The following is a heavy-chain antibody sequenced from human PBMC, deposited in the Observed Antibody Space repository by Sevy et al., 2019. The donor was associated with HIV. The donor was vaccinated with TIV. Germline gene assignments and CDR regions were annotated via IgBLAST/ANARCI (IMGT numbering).Heavy chain of an antibody. Sequence: SVKVSCKASGGTFSSYAISWVRQAPGQGLEWMGGIIPIFGTANYAQKFQGRVTITADESTSTAYMELSSLRSEDTAVYYCARDRDAYSNYVSYFDYWGQGTLVTVSS. CDR2: IIPIFGTA. D-gene: IGHD4-4*01. V-gene: IGHV1-69*13. CDR1: GGTFSSYA. J-gene: IGHJ4*02. CDR3: ARDRDAYSNYVSYFDY.